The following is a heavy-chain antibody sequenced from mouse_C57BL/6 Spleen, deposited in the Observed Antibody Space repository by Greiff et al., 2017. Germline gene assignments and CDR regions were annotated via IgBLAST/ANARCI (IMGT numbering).Heavy chain of an antibody. CDR2: ISSGSSTI. V-gene: IGHV5-17*01. J-gene: IGHJ4*01. CDR3: ARNYYGSRGYAMDY. CDR1: GFTFSDYG. D-gene: IGHD1-1*01. Sequence: DVHLVESGGGLVKPGGSLKLSCAASGFTFSDYGMHWVRQAPEKGLEWVAYISSGSSTIYYADTVKGRFTISRDNAKNTLFLQMTSLRSEDTAMYYCARNYYGSRGYAMDYWGQGTSVTVSS.